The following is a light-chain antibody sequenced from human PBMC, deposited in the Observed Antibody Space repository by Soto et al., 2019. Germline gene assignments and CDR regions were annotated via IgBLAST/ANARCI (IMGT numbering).Light chain of an antibody. V-gene: IGKV3-15*01. CDR2: GAS. J-gene: IGKJ5*01. Sequence: EIVMTQSPATLSVSPGERATLSCRASQSVSSNLAWYQQKPGQAPRLLIYGASTRATGIPARFSGSGSGTKFTLTISSLQSEDFAVYYCQQYNNWVPITFGQGTRLEIK. CDR1: QSVSSN. CDR3: QQYNNWVPIT.